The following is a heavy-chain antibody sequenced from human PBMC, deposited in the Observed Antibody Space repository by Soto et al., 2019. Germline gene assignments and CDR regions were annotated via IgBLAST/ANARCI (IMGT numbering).Heavy chain of an antibody. CDR2: IRSSSSTI. V-gene: IGHV3-48*01. CDR3: ARDQRGGGIAARRHGIPRPLDV. Sequence: PGGSLRLSCAASGFTFSSYSMNWVRQAPGKGLEWVSYIRSSSSTIYYADSVKGRFTISRDNAKNSLYLQMNSLRAEDTAVYYCARDQRGGGIAARRHGIPRPLDVWGKGTTVTVSS. J-gene: IGHJ6*04. CDR1: GFTFSSYS. D-gene: IGHD6-6*01.